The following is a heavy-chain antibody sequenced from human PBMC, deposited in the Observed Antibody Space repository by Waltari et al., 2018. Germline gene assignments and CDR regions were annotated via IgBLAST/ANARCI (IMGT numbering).Heavy chain of an antibody. CDR2: IYSGGST. J-gene: IGHJ4*02. V-gene: IGHV3-53*01. CDR1: GFTVSSNY. CDR3: ARDPQGQWLVLGY. D-gene: IGHD6-19*01. Sequence: EVQLVESGGGLIQPGGSLRLSCAASGFTVSSNYLSWVRQAPGKGLEWVSVIYSGGSTYYADSVKGRFTISRDNSKNTLYLQMNSLRAEDTAVYYCARDPQGQWLVLGYWGQGTLVTVSS.